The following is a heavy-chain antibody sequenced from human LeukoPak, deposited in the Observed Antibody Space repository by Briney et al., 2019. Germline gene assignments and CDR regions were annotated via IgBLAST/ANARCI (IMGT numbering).Heavy chain of an antibody. Sequence: GGSLTLSCAASGLTVSSNHTSWVRPAPGKGLEWVSVIYSGVSTDYADSVKGRFTISRDNLKNTLYLQMNTLRAEDTAMYYCARGPAGYNWGQGTLVTVSS. CDR3: ARGPAGYN. CDR2: IYSGVST. D-gene: IGHD1-1*01. V-gene: IGHV3-53*01. CDR1: GLTVSSNH. J-gene: IGHJ4*02.